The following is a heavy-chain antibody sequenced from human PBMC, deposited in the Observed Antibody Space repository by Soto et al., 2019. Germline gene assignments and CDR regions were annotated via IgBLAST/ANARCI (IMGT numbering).Heavy chain of an antibody. D-gene: IGHD6-13*01. V-gene: IGHV5-51*01. CDR2: IYPGDSDT. J-gene: IGHJ3*02. CDR3: VFRISAAATGAFDI. CDR1: GYRFTSYW. Sequence: LGESLKISCKGSGYRFTSYWIGWGRQMPWKGLEWMGIIYPGDSDTRYSPSFQGQVTISADKSISTAYLQWSSLKASDTATYYCVFRISAAATGAFDIRGKRTTVPV.